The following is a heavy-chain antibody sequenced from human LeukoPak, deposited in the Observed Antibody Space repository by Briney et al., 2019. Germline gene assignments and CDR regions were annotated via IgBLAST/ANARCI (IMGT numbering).Heavy chain of an antibody. CDR1: GFTFDDYA. CDR3: ARGRGGGYYFDY. Sequence: GGSLRLSCAASGFTFDDYAMHWVRQAPGKGLEWVSGISWNSGSIGYADSVKGRFTISRDNAKNSLYLQMNSLRVEDTAVYYCARGRGGGYYFDYWGQGTLVTVSS. V-gene: IGHV3-9*01. CDR2: ISWNSGSI. D-gene: IGHD3-16*01. J-gene: IGHJ4*02.